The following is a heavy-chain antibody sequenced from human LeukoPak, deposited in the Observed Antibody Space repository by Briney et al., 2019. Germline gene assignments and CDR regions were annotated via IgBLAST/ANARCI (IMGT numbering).Heavy chain of an antibody. CDR2: IKPDGSEK. CDR3: ARFGVNYGMDV. Sequence: PGGSLRLSCAASGFTFSSYEMNWVRQTPGKGLEWVANIKPDGSEKEYVDYLKGRFTISRDNAENSLYLQVNSLRVEDTAVYYCARFGVNYGMDVWGQGTTVTVSS. V-gene: IGHV3-7*04. CDR1: GFTFSSYE. J-gene: IGHJ6*02. D-gene: IGHD3-16*01.